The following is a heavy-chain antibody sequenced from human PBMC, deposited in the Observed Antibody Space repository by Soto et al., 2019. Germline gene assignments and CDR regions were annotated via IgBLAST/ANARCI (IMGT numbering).Heavy chain of an antibody. CDR2: MSWDGSDE. CDR1: GFTFSSYG. J-gene: IGHJ4*02. D-gene: IGHD2-15*01. V-gene: IGHV3-30*18. CDR3: AKEGCSGGICYGFDY. Sequence: GGSLRLSCAASGFTFSSYGMHWVRQAPGKGLEWVAVMSWDGSDEFYEETVKGRFTVSRDNSRNTLYLQMNSLRPEDTAVYYCAKEGCSGGICYGFDYWGQGTLVTVSS.